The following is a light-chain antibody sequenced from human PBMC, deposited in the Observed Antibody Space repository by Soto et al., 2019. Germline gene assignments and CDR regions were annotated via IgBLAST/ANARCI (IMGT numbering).Light chain of an antibody. CDR2: WSN. CDR3: AARDESLSGRL. CDR1: TSDIGTNS. J-gene: IGLJ3*02. Sequence: QLVLTQPPSASGTPGQRVTISCSGSTSDIGTNSVFWYQQLPGTAPKLLIYWSNQRPSGVPDRFSGSKSGSLGSLTISGLRSEDAGEYYCAARDESLSGRLFGGGTKLTVL. V-gene: IGLV1-47*01.